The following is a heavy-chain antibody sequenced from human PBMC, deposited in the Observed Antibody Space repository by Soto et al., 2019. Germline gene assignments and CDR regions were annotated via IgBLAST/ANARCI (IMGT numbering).Heavy chain of an antibody. CDR2: IYYSGNT. CDR3: ASSISARPEADI. V-gene: IGHV4-59*01. CDR1: GGTISSYY. J-gene: IGHJ3*02. Sequence: SETLSLTCPVSGGTISSYYWSWIRQPPGKGLEWLGYIYYSGNTNYNPSLKSRFTISIDTSKAQFSLKLRSVTGSGTALYFCASSISARPEADIWGQRPMVTVSS. D-gene: IGHD6-6*01.